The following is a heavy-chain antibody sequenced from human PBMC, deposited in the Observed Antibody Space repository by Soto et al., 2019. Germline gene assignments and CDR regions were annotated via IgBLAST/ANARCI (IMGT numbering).Heavy chain of an antibody. V-gene: IGHV4-39*01. D-gene: IGHD3-16*02. CDR3: VRSMITFGGVIVSGDAFDT. CDR1: GGSISSSSYY. J-gene: IGHJ3*02. Sequence: PSETLSLTCTVSGGSISSSSYYWGWIRQPPGKGLEWIGSIYYSGSTYYNPSLKSRVTISVDTSKNQFSLKLSSVTAADTAVYYCVRSMITFGGVIVSGDAFDTWGQGTMVTVSS. CDR2: IYYSGST.